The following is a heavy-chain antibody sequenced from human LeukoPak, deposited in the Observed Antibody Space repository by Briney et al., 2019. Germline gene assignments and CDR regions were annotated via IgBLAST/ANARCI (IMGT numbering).Heavy chain of an antibody. V-gene: IGHV4-31*03. CDR1: GGSISSGGYY. J-gene: IGHJ3*02. D-gene: IGHD3-10*01. Sequence: SETLSLTCTVSGGSISSGGYYRSWIRQHPGKGLEWIGYIYYSGSTYYNPSLKSRVTISVDTSKNQFSLKLSSVTAADTAVYYCARARGYGSDDAFDIWGQGTMVTVSS. CDR2: IYYSGST. CDR3: ARARGYGSDDAFDI.